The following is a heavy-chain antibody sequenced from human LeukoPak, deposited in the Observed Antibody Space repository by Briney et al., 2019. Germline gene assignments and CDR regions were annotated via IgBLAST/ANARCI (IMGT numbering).Heavy chain of an antibody. Sequence: AASVKVSYKASGYTFTSYGISWVRQAPGQGLEWMGWISAYNGNTNYAQKLQGRVTMTTDTSTSTAYMELRSLRSDDTAVYYCARDFDGSGSYGFDYWGQGTLVTVSS. V-gene: IGHV1-18*01. CDR1: GYTFTSYG. J-gene: IGHJ4*02. CDR2: ISAYNGNT. CDR3: ARDFDGSGSYGFDY. D-gene: IGHD3-10*01.